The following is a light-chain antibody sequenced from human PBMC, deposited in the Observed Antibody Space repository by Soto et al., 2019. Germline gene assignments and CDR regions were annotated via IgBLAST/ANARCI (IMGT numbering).Light chain of an antibody. Sequence: EIGLTQSPGTLSLSPGERATLSCRASQSVSSSYLAWYQQKPGQAPRLLIYGASSRATGIPDRFSARGSGPDFTLTISRLEPEHFAVYYCQQYRSSPLTFGGGTKVQIK. J-gene: IGKJ4*01. V-gene: IGKV3-20*01. CDR3: QQYRSSPLT. CDR2: GAS. CDR1: QSVSSSY.